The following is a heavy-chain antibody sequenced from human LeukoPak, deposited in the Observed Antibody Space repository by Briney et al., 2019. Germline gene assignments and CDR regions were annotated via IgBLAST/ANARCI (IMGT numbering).Heavy chain of an antibody. J-gene: IGHJ4*02. CDR1: GFTFDTYS. D-gene: IGHD1-1*01. CDR2: ISSSSSYI. CDR3: ARSPGATWSFDY. V-gene: IGHV3-21*01. Sequence: PGGSLRLSCAASGFTFDTYSMNWVRQASGKGLEWVSSISSSSSYIYYADSVKGRFAISRDNAKNSLYMQMNSLRAEDTAVYYCARSPGATWSFDYWGQGTLVTVSS.